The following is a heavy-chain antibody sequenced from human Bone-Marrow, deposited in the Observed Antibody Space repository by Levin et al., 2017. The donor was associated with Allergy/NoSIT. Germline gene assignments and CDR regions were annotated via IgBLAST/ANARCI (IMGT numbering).Heavy chain of an antibody. CDR1: GFTFSDYY. CDR2: ISSTTGTTI. Sequence: GESLKISCAASGFTFSDYYMGWVRQAPGKGLEWISYISSTTGTTIYYADSVKGRFTISRDNAKNSLYLQMNSLRAEDTAVYYCASGHIIGTFDYWGQGTLVTVSS. V-gene: IGHV3-11*01. D-gene: IGHD1-7*01. CDR3: ASGHIIGTFDY. J-gene: IGHJ4*02.